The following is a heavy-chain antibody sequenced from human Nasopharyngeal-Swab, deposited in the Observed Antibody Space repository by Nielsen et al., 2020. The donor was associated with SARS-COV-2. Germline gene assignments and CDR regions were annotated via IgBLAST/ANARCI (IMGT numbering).Heavy chain of an antibody. J-gene: IGHJ3*02. D-gene: IGHD5-12*01. Sequence: SLKISCAASGFTFSSYAMHWVRQAPGKGLEWVAVISYDGSNKYYADSVKGRFTISRDNSKNTLYLQMNSLRAEDTAVYYCARDPDVDIVATDAFDIWGQGTMVTVSS. CDR2: ISYDGSNK. CDR3: ARDPDVDIVATDAFDI. CDR1: GFTFSSYA. V-gene: IGHV3-30-3*01.